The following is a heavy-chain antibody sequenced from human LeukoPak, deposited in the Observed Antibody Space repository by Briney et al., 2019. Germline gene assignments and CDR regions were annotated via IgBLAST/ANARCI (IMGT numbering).Heavy chain of an antibody. CDR2: LYYSGGT. V-gene: IGHV4-59*01. CDR1: GVSINNYY. D-gene: IGHD3-10*01. J-gene: IGHJ6*03. CDR3: ARFYGSGSYYPYYYYMDV. Sequence: PSETLSLTCTVSGVSINNYYWSWIRQPPGKGLEWIGYLYYSGGTNYNPSLKSRVTISVDTSKNQFSLKLSSVTAADTAVYYCARFYGSGSYYPYYYYMDVWGKGTTVTVSS.